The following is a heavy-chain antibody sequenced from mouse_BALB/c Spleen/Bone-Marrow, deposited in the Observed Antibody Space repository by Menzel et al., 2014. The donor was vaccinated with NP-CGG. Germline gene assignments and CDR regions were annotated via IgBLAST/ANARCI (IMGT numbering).Heavy chain of an antibody. CDR3: AKGGNYRYDFDY. D-gene: IGHD2-14*01. Sequence: VKLQESGAELVRPGSSVKISCKASGYAFSSYWMNWVKQRPGQGLEWIGQIYPGDGDTNYNGKFKGKATLTADKSSSTAYMELSSLTSEDSAVYYCAKGGNYRYDFDYWGQGTTLTVSS. J-gene: IGHJ2*01. V-gene: IGHV1-80*01. CDR2: IYPGDGDT. CDR1: GYAFSSYW.